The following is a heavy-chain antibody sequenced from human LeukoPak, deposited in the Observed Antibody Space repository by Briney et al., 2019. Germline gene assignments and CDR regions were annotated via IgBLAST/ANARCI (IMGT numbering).Heavy chain of an antibody. CDR3: ARVEGIAVADGLRHGAFDI. V-gene: IGHV4-61*02. Sequence: PSETLSLTCTVSGGSISSGSYYWSWIRQPAGKGLEWIGRIYTSGSTNYNPSLKSRVTISVDTSKNQFSLKLSSVTAADTAVYYCARVEGIAVADGLRHGAFDIWGQGTMVTVSS. D-gene: IGHD6-19*01. CDR1: GGSISSGSYY. CDR2: IYTSGST. J-gene: IGHJ3*02.